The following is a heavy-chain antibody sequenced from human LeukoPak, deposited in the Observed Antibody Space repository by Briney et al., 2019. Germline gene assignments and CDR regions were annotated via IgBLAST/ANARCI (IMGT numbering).Heavy chain of an antibody. Sequence: SETLSLTCTVFGGSLSGYYWTWTRQPPGKGLEWIGEVNVNGETNYNPSLASRVSMTVDTSKNHFSLNLTSVSAADTGLYFCSGEFRSTGRYDHWGQGTPVTVSS. V-gene: IGHV4-34*01. D-gene: IGHD3-10*01. CDR3: SGEFRSTGRYDH. CDR2: VNVNGET. CDR1: GGSLSGYY. J-gene: IGHJ4*02.